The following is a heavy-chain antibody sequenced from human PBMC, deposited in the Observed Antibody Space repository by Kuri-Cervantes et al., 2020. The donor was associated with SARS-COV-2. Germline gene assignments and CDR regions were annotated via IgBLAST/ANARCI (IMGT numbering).Heavy chain of an antibody. CDR1: GGTFSSYA. V-gene: IGHV1-69*13. CDR2: IIPIFGTA. D-gene: IGHD3-16*01. J-gene: IGHJ5*02. Sequence: SVKVSCKASGGTFSSYAISWVRQAPGQGLEWMGGIIPIFGTANYARKFQGRVTITAGESTSTAYMELSSLRSEDTAVYYCARMGENWFDPWGQGTLVTVSS. CDR3: ARMGENWFDP.